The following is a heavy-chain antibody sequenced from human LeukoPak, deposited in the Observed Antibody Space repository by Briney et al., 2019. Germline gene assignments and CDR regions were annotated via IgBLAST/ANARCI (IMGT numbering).Heavy chain of an antibody. V-gene: IGHV4-31*03. Sequence: SQTLSLTCTVSGGSISSGGYYWSWIRQHPGKGLERIGYIYYSGSTYYNPSLKSRVTISVDTSKNQFSLKLSSVTAADTAVYYCASRGYYYYYGMDVWGQGTTVTVSS. CDR3: ASRGYYYYYGMDV. J-gene: IGHJ6*02. CDR2: IYYSGST. CDR1: GGSISSGGYY.